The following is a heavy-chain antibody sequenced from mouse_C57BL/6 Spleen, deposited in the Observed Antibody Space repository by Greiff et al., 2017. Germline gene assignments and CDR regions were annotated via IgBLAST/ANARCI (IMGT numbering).Heavy chain of an antibody. CDR3: TTYDYDGGDYAMDY. Sequence: EVKLQESGAELVRPGASVKLSCTASGFNIKDYYMHWVKQRPEQGLEWIGRIDPEDGDTEYAPKFQGKATMTADTSSNTAYLQLSSLTSEDTAVYYCTTYDYDGGDYAMDYWGQGTSVTVSS. J-gene: IGHJ4*01. CDR2: IDPEDGDT. V-gene: IGHV14-1*01. CDR1: GFNIKDYY. D-gene: IGHD2-4*01.